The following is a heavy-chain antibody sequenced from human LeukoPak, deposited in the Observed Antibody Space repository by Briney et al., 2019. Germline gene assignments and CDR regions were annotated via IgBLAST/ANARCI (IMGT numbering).Heavy chain of an antibody. V-gene: IGHV1-69*06. CDR3: AREDDTGRYMGDDAFDI. D-gene: IGHD1-26*01. CDR1: GGTFNSYA. J-gene: IGHJ3*02. Sequence: ASVKVSCKASGGTFNSYAISWVRQAPGQGFEWMGGIIPMSDTANYPQKFRGRLTITADIPTSTVYMELSSLRSEDTAVYYCAREDDTGRYMGDDAFDIWGQGTMVTVSS. CDR2: IIPMSDTA.